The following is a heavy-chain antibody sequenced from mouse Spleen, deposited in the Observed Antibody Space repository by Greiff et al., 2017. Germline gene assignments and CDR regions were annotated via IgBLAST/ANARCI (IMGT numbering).Heavy chain of an antibody. CDR3: TRASYGSYYFDY. CDR1: GFTFSSYA. CDR2: ISSGGDYI. V-gene: IGHV5-9-1*02. D-gene: IGHD2-9*01. J-gene: IGHJ2*01. Sequence: EVKVVESGEGLVKPGGSLKLSCAASGFTFSSYAMSWVRQTPEKRLEWVAYISSGGDYIYYADTVKGRFTISRDNARNTLYLQMSSLKSEDTAMYYCTRASYGSYYFDYWGQGTTLTVSS.